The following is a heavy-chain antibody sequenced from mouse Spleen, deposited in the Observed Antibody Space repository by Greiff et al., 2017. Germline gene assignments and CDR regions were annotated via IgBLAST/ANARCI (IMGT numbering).Heavy chain of an antibody. CDR1: GFNIKDTY. V-gene: IGHV14-3*02. CDR2: IDPANGNT. D-gene: IGHD3-3*01. CDR3: ARRDGYWYFDV. Sequence: EVKLQQSGAELVKPGASVKLSCTASGFNIKDTYMHWVKQRPEQGLEWIGRIDPANGNTKYDPKFQGKATITADTSSNTAYLQLSSLTSEDTAVYYCARRDGYWYFDVWGAGTTVTVSS. J-gene: IGHJ1*01.